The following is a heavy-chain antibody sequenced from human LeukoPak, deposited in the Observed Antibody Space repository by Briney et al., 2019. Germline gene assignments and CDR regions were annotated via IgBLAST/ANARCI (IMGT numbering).Heavy chain of an antibody. CDR1: GFTFSSYA. V-gene: IGHV3-23*01. J-gene: IGHJ4*02. D-gene: IGHD6-13*01. CDR2: ISGRGGST. CDR3: ARRNIAAAALDY. Sequence: QPGGSLRLSCAASGFTFSSYAMRWVRQAPGKGLEWVSAISGRGGSTYYADSVKGRFTISRDNSKNTLYLQMNSLRAEDTAVYYCARRNIAAAALDYWGQGTLVTVSS.